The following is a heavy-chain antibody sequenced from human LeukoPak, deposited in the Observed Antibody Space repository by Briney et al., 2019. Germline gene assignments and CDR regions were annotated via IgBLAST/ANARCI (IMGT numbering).Heavy chain of an antibody. CDR2: IRSNANSYAT. Sequence: PGGSLRLSCAASGFTFSGSSMHWVRQASGKGLERVGRIRSNANSYATVYAASVKGRFTISRDDSKNTAYLQMNSLKTEDTAVYYCSAYCNNTRSHGEWGQGTLVTVSS. V-gene: IGHV3-73*01. J-gene: IGHJ4*02. CDR3: SAYCNNTRSHGE. D-gene: IGHD1/OR15-1a*01. CDR1: GFTFSGSS.